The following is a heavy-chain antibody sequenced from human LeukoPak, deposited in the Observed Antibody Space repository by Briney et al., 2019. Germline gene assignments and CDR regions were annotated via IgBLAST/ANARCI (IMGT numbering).Heavy chain of an antibody. V-gene: IGHV3-30*03. CDR2: ISYDGSNK. CDR1: GFTFSSYG. D-gene: IGHD7-27*01. CDR3: GRGHWGLDY. J-gene: IGHJ4*02. Sequence: GGSLRLSCAASGFTFSSYGMHWVRQAPGKGLEWVAVISYDGSNKYYADSVKGRFTISRDNVKNSLYLQMNSLRAEDTAIYYCGRGHWGLDYWGQGTRVTVSS.